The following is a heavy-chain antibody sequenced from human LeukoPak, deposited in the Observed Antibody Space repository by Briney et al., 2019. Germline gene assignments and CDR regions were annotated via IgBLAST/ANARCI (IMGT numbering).Heavy chain of an antibody. Sequence: GGSLRLSCAASGFTFSSYWMSWVRQAPGKGLEWVANIKQDGSEKYYVDSVKGRFTISRDNAKNSLYPQMNSLRAEDTAVYYCARDRRYYYDSSGYYNWFDPWGQGTLVTVSS. D-gene: IGHD3-22*01. CDR1: GFTFSSYW. V-gene: IGHV3-7*01. J-gene: IGHJ5*02. CDR3: ARDRRYYYDSSGYYNWFDP. CDR2: IKQDGSEK.